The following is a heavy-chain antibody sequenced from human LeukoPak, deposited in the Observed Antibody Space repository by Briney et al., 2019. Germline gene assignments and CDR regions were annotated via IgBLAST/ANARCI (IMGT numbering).Heavy chain of an antibody. J-gene: IGHJ4*02. CDR2: ISSNGGST. CDR3: VKGPTGRYFDWLDY. D-gene: IGHD3-9*01. V-gene: IGHV3-64D*09. CDR1: GFTFSSYA. Sequence: GGSLRLSCSASGFTFSSYAMHWVRQAPGKGLEYVSAISSNGGSTYYADSVKGRFTISRDNSKSTLYLQMSSLRAEDTAVYYCVKGPTGRYFDWLDYWGQGTLVTVSS.